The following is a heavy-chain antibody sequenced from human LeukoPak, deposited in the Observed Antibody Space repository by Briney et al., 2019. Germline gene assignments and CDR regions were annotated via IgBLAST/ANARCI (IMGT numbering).Heavy chain of an antibody. CDR2: ISAYNGNT. V-gene: IGHV1-18*01. Sequence: ASVKVSCKASGYTFTSYGISWVRQAPGQGLEWMGWISAYNGNTNYAQKLQGRVTMTTDTSTSTAYMELRSLRSDDTAVYYCAGDHDYDILTGYPSNWYFDLWGRGTLVTVSS. D-gene: IGHD3-9*01. J-gene: IGHJ2*01. CDR1: GYTFTSYG. CDR3: AGDHDYDILTGYPSNWYFDL.